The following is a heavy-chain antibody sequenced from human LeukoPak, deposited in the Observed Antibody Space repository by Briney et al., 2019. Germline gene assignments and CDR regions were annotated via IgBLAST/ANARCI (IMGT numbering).Heavy chain of an antibody. V-gene: IGHV3-23*01. CDR1: GFTFSSYA. CDR3: AKIIVVLPSTISNPYYFDC. CDR2: ISGSGDST. D-gene: IGHD2-2*02. Sequence: GGSLRLSCAASGFTFSSYAMSWVRQAPGKGLEWVSGISGSGDSTYYADSVKGRFTTSRDNSKNTLYLQMSSLRAEDTALYYCAKIIVVLPSTISNPYYFDCWGQGTLVTVSS. J-gene: IGHJ4*02.